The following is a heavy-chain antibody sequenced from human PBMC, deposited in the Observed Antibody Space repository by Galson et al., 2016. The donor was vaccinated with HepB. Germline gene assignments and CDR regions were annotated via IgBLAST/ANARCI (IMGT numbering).Heavy chain of an antibody. Sequence: SLRLSCAASGFTFSDYGIHWVRQAPGKGLEWVSSISSGSAYRYYADSVKGRFTISRDSAKKSLYLQMNSLRAEDTAVYYCARMRYSSGWLDGFDIWGQGTMVTVSS. V-gene: IGHV3-21*01. CDR2: ISSGSAYR. CDR3: ARMRYSSGWLDGFDI. CDR1: GFTFSDYG. J-gene: IGHJ3*02. D-gene: IGHD6-19*01.